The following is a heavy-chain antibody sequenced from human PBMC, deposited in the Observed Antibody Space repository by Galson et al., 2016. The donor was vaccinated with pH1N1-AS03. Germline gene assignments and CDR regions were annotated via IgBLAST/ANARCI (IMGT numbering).Heavy chain of an antibody. CDR1: GFTFRNYA. Sequence: SLRLSCAAPGFTFRNYAMSWVRQAPGKGLEWVSGISVRGGITFYADSVKGRFTISRDNSKNTLYLQMNSLRAEDTAVYYCAKGSSGWAHDAFDIWGQGTMVTVSS. CDR2: ISVRGGIT. J-gene: IGHJ3*02. CDR3: AKGSSGWAHDAFDI. D-gene: IGHD6-19*01. V-gene: IGHV3-23*01.